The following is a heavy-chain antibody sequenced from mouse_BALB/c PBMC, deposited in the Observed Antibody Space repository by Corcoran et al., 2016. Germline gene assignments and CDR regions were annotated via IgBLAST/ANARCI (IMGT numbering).Heavy chain of an antibody. Sequence: EVQLQQSGPELVKPGASVKMSCKASGYTFTSYVMHWVKQKPGQGLEWIGYINPYNDGTKYNEKFKGKATLTSDKSSSTAYMELSSLTSEDSAVYYCARCTYGNYVRGAMGYWGQGTSVTVSS. CDR2: INPYNDGT. V-gene: IGHV1S136*01. CDR1: GYTFTSYV. D-gene: IGHD2-1*01. J-gene: IGHJ4*01. CDR3: ARCTYGNYVRGAMGY.